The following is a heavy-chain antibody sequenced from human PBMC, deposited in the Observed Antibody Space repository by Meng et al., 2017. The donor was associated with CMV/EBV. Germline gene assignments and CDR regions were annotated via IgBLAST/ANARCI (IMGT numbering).Heavy chain of an antibody. CDR1: GYTFTGYY. CDR2: INPNSGGT. V-gene: IGHV1-2*02. CDR3: ARDRSSSDSYNWFDY. Sequence: ASVKVSCKASGYTFTGYYMHWVRQAPGQGLEWMGWINPNSGGTNYAQKFQGRVTMTRDTSISTAYMELSRLRSDDTAVYYCARDRSSSDSYNWFDYWGQGTLVTVSS. D-gene: IGHD6-6*01. J-gene: IGHJ5*01.